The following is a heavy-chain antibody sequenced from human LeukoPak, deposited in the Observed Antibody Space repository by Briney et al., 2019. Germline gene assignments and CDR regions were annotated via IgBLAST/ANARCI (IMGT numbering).Heavy chain of an antibody. CDR2: IYYSGST. J-gene: IGHJ4*02. D-gene: IGHD3-22*01. V-gene: IGHV4-39*01. CDR3: ARHGLWRGGSSGYYYN. CDR1: GGSISSSSYY. Sequence: SETLSLTCTVSGGSISSSSYYWGWIRQPPGKGLEWIGSIYYSGSTQYNPSLKSRVTISVDTSKNQFSLKLSSVTAADTAVYYCARHGLWRGGSSGYYYNWGQGTLVTVSS.